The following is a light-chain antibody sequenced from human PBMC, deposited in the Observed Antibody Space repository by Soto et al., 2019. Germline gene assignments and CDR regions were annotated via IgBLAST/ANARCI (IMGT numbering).Light chain of an antibody. J-gene: IGKJ2*01. CDR2: GST. V-gene: IGKV3-20*01. CDR1: QSVSNNY. CDR3: QQYGNSPPYT. Sequence: EVVLTQSPGTLSLSPGERASLSCRASQSVSNNYLAWYQQKPGQSPKLLIFGSTDRATGIPDRFSGSGSATDFTRTISRLQPADLAVYYSQQYGNSPPYTFGPGTKLQTK.